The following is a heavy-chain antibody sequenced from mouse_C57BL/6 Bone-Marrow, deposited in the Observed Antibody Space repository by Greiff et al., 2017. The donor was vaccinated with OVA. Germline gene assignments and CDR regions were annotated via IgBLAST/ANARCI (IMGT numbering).Heavy chain of an antibody. CDR2: IDPSDSYT. CDR1: GYTFTSYW. V-gene: IGHV1-69*01. J-gene: IGHJ1*03. D-gene: IGHD2-3*01. CDR3: ARDGYYVYFDV. Sequence: VQLQQPGAELVMPGASVKLSCKASGYTFTSYWMHWVKQRPGQGLEWIGEIDPSDSYTNYNQKFKGKSTLTVDKSSSTAYMQLSSLTSEDSAVYYCARDGYYVYFDVWGTGTTVTVSS.